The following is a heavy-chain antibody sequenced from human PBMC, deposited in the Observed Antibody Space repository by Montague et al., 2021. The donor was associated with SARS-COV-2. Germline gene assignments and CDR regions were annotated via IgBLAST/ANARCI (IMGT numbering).Heavy chain of an antibody. D-gene: IGHD2-8*01. J-gene: IGHJ6*02. CDR1: GFTFSSYG. CDR3: AIDFMSLMVYAMVYYYYGMDV. CDR2: ISYDGSNK. V-gene: IGHV3-30*03. Sequence: SLRLSCAASGFTFSSYGMHWVRQAPGKGLEWVAVISYDGSNKYYADSVKGRFTISRDNSKNTLYLQMNSLRAEDTAVYYCAIDFMSLMVYAMVYYYYGMDVWGQGTTVTVSS.